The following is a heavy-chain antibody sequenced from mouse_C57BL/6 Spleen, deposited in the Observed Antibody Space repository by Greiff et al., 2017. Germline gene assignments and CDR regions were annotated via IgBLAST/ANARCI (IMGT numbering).Heavy chain of an antibody. CDR1: GYTFTSYW. J-gene: IGHJ3*01. Sequence: QVQLQQPGAELVKPGASVKLSCKASGYTFTSYWMHWVNQRPGQGLEWIGMIHPNSGSTNYNEKFKSKATLTVDKSSSTAYMQLSSLTSEDSAVYYCARGDYGDDWFAYWGQGTLVTVSA. CDR3: ARGDYGDDWFAY. V-gene: IGHV1-64*01. D-gene: IGHD2-4*01. CDR2: IHPNSGST.